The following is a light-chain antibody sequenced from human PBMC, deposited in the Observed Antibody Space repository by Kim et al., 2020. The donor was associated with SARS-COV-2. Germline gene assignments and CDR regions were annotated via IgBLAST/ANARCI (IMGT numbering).Light chain of an antibody. V-gene: IGLV3-9*01. CDR1: EIGSKD. J-gene: IGLJ2*01. CDR3: QVGDSSTVV. CDR2: RDS. Sequence: SYELTQPPSVSVALGQTARITCGGNEIGSKDVHWYQQKPGQAPVVVIYRDSHRPSGIPERFSGSNSGNTATLTISRAQAGDEADYYCQVGDSSTVVFGGG.